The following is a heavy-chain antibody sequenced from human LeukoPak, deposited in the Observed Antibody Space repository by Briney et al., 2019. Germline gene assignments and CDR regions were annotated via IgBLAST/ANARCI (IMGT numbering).Heavy chain of an antibody. D-gene: IGHD3-16*01. J-gene: IGHJ5*02. CDR1: GYCFTAFY. Sequence: ASVKVSCKTSGYCFTAFYIHWVRQAPGQGLEWMGWIHPRRGDTNYAQKFQGRVTMTTDTSTSTAYMELRSLRSDDTAVYYCARVRGRSNWFDPWGQGTLVTVSS. CDR2: IHPRRGDT. CDR3: ARVRGRSNWFDP. V-gene: IGHV1-2*02.